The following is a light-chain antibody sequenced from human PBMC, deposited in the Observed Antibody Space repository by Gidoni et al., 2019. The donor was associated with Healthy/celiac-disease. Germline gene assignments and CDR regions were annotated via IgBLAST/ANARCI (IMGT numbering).Light chain of an antibody. CDR1: QSVSSY. J-gene: IGKJ1*01. CDR2: EAS. CDR3: QQRSNWPTWT. V-gene: IGKV3-11*01. Sequence: ELVLTQSPATLSLAPGERATLSCTASQSVSSYIAWYQQKPGQAHRLLFYEASHRATGIPARFSGSWSATVFTLTISSLEPEDFAVYYCQQRSNWPTWTFXXXTKVEIK.